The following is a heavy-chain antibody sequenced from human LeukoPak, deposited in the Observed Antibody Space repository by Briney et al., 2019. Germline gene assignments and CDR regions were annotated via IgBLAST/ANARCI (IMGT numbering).Heavy chain of an antibody. CDR1: GFTFSSYE. J-gene: IGHJ6*03. V-gene: IGHV3-48*03. D-gene: IGHD3-22*01. CDR2: ISSSGSTI. CDR3: ARDAPRDLIVELDYYYYMDV. Sequence: PGGSLRLSCAASGFTFSSYEVNWVRQAPGKGLEWVSYISSSGSTIYYADSVKGRFTISRDNAKNSLYLQMNSLRAEDTAVYYCARDAPRDLIVELDYYYYMDVWGKGTTVTFSS.